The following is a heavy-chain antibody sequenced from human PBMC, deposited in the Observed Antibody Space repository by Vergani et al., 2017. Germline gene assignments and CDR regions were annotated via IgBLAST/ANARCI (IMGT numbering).Heavy chain of an antibody. CDR3: ARGHKN. J-gene: IGHJ4*02. CDR1: VGSISSYY. Sequence: QVQLQESGPGLVKPSETLSLTCTVSVGSISSYYWSWIRQPPGKGLEWFGYIYYSGSTNYNPSLKSRVTISVDTSKNQFSLKLSSVTAADTAVYYCARGHKNWGQGTLVTVSS. CDR2: IYYSGST. V-gene: IGHV4-59*01.